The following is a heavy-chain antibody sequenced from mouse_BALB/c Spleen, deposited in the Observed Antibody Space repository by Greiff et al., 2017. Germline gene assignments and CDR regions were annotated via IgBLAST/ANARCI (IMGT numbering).Heavy chain of an antibody. CDR2: INPDSSTI. V-gene: IGHV4-1*02. D-gene: IGHD2-4*01. CDR1: GFDFSRYW. Sequence: EVKLQESGGGLVQPGGSLKLSCAASGFDFSRYWMSWVRQAPGKGLEWIGEINPDSSTINYTPSLKDKFIISRDNAKNTLYLQMSKVRSEDTALYYCARADYGEMEMDYWGQGTSVTVSS. J-gene: IGHJ4*01. CDR3: ARADYGEMEMDY.